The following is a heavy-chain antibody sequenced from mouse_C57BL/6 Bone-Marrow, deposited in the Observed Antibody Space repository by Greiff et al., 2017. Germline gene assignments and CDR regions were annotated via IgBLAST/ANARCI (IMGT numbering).Heavy chain of an antibody. V-gene: IGHV1-4*01. J-gene: IGHJ4*01. D-gene: IGHD1-1*01. CDR3: ARWDCGSSYNYAMDY. Sequence: VQLQQSGAELARPGASVKMSCKASGYTFTSYTMHWVKQRPGQGLEWIGYINPSSGYTKYNQKFKDKATLTADKSSSTAYMQLCSLTSEDSAVYYCARWDCGSSYNYAMDYWGQGTSVTVSS. CDR2: INPSSGYT. CDR1: GYTFTSYT.